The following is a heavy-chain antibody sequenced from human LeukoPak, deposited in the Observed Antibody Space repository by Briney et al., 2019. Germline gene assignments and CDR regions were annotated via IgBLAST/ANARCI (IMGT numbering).Heavy chain of an antibody. D-gene: IGHD3-22*01. CDR3: AKEHYYDSSGTLDH. V-gene: IGHV3-9*01. J-gene: IGHJ4*02. CDR2: ISWNSGSI. Sequence: GGSLRLSCAASGFTFDDYAMHWVRQAPGKGLEWVSGISWNSGSIGYADSVKGRFTISRDNAENSLYLQMNSLRAEDTALYYCAKEHYYDSSGTLDHWGQGTLVTVSS. CDR1: GFTFDDYA.